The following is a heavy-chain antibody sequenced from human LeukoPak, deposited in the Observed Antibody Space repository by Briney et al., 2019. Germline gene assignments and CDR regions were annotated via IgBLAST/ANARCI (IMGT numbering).Heavy chain of an antibody. Sequence: GGSLRLSCAASGFTFSDYYMSWIRQAPGKGLEWVSYISLSGTIYYADSVKGRITISRDNAKNSLYLQMNSLRVEDTALYYCARGMYDILTGPFDYWGQGTLVTVSS. J-gene: IGHJ4*02. CDR2: ISLSGTI. CDR1: GFTFSDYY. V-gene: IGHV3-11*01. CDR3: ARGMYDILTGPFDY. D-gene: IGHD3-9*01.